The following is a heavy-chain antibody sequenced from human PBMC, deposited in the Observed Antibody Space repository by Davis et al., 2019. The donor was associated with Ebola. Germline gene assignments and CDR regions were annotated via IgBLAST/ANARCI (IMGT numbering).Heavy chain of an antibody. V-gene: IGHV3-15*01. CDR3: TNPQRSY. Sequence: GESLKISCVASGFTFDDYAMHWVRQAPGKGLEWVGRLRSKGDGGTTDYAAPVKGRFTISRDDSKNTLYLQMNSLKIEDTAVYYCTNPQRSYWGQGTLVTVSS. J-gene: IGHJ4*02. CDR1: GFTFDDYA. CDR2: LRSKGDGGTT.